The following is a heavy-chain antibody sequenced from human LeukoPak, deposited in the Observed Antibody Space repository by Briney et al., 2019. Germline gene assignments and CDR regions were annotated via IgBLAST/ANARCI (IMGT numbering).Heavy chain of an antibody. CDR1: GFTFSSYA. CDR2: ISYDGSNK. V-gene: IGHV3-30*04. CDR3: ATTVTGTFYYYMDV. D-gene: IGHD4-17*01. J-gene: IGHJ6*03. Sequence: GGSLRLSCAASGFTFSSYALHWVRQAPGKGLEWVAVISYDGSNKYADSVKGRFTISRDNSKNTLYLQMNSLRAEDTAVYYCATTVTGTFYYYMDVWGKGTTVTVSS.